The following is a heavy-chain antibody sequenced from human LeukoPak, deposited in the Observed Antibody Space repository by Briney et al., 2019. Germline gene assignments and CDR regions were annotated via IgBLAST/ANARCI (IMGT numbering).Heavy chain of an antibody. J-gene: IGHJ3*02. CDR3: ARDVPNSSAGPFDI. D-gene: IGHD3-22*01. CDR1: GFTFRRYS. CDR2: IINTGTAI. Sequence: GGSLRLSCAASGFTFRRYSMNWVRQAPGKGREWVSYIINTGTAIYYADSVKGRFTISRDNAKNPLYLEMNSLRDEDTAVYYCARDVPNSSAGPFDIWGQGTKVTVSS. V-gene: IGHV3-48*02.